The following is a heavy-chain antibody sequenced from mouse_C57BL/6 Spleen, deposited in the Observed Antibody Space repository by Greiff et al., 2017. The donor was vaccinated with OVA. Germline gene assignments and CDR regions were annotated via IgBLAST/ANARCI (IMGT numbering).Heavy chain of an antibody. D-gene: IGHD3-3*01. Sequence: QVQLQQSGAELARPGASVKLSCKASGYTFTSSGISWVKQRTGQGLEWIGEIYTRSGNTYYNEKFKGKATLTADKSSSTAYMELRSLTSEDSAVYFCARKGDDYYAMDYWGQGTSVTVSS. V-gene: IGHV1-81*01. J-gene: IGHJ4*01. CDR2: IYTRSGNT. CDR1: GYTFTSSG. CDR3: ARKGDDYYAMDY.